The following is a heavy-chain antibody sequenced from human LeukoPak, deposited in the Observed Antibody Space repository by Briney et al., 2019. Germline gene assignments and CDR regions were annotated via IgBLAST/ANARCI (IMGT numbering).Heavy chain of an antibody. V-gene: IGHV3-23*01. Sequence: GGSLTLSCAASDSSFRNHDMSWVRQTSETGLEWVSSIAADGASWYADSVRGRFTISRDKSQNILYLQMNSLRADDTAIYYCAKGPNFGSWRAVDYWGQGSLVTVPS. CDR3: AKGPNFGSWRAVDY. CDR1: DSSFRNHD. D-gene: IGHD3-10*01. CDR2: IAADGAS. J-gene: IGHJ4*02.